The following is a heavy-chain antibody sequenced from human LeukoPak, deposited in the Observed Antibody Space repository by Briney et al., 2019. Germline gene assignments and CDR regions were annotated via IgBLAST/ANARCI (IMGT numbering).Heavy chain of an antibody. J-gene: IGHJ6*03. Sequence: PGGSLRLSCAASGFTFSSYSMNWVRQAPGKGLEWISYISVSGSTIYYTDSVKGRFTISRDNSKNTLYLQMNSLRAEDTAVYYCAKGRGWEASYYYYYMDVWGKGTTVTISS. V-gene: IGHV3-48*01. CDR2: ISVSGSTI. CDR3: AKGRGWEASYYYYYMDV. CDR1: GFTFSSYS. D-gene: IGHD1-26*01.